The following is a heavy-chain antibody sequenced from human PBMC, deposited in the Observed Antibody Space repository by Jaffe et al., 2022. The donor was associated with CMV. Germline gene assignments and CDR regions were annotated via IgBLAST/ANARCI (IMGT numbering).Heavy chain of an antibody. D-gene: IGHD5-12*01. CDR1: GFTFGDYA. CDR2: IRSKAYGGTT. Sequence: EVQLVESGGGLVQPGRSLRLSCTASGFTFGDYAMSWVRQAPGKGLEWVGFIRSKAYGGTTEYAASVKGRFTISRDDSKSIAYLQMNSLKTEDTAVYYCNGIDGDGYNPIDWGQGTLVTVSS. J-gene: IGHJ4*02. CDR3: NGIDGDGYNPID. V-gene: IGHV3-49*04.